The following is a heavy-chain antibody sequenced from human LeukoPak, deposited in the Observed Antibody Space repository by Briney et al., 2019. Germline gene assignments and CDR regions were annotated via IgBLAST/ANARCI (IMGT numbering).Heavy chain of an antibody. D-gene: IGHD3-3*01. Sequence: GGSLRLSCVASGFTFSSYWMHWVRQAPGEGLEWVAFIGRDATTKYYADSVKGRFTISGDSSYNTAYLQMNSLRAEDTAIYYCAKDGEWTFDIWGQGTMVTVSS. CDR2: IGRDATTK. V-gene: IGHV3-30*02. CDR3: AKDGEWTFDI. J-gene: IGHJ3*02. CDR1: GFTFSSYW.